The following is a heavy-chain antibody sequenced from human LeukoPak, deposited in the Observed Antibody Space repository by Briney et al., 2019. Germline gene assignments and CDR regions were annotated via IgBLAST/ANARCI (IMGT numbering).Heavy chain of an antibody. Sequence: QPGGSLRLSCAASGFIFSNYWMPWVRQAPGKGLVWVSRVNNDGSSTTYADSVKGRFTISRDNAKNTLYLEMNSLRAEDTAVYYCAKGRLRVTDYWGQGTLVTVSS. V-gene: IGHV3-74*03. CDR3: AKGRLRVTDY. D-gene: IGHD5/OR15-5a*01. J-gene: IGHJ4*02. CDR1: GFIFSNYW. CDR2: VNNDGSST.